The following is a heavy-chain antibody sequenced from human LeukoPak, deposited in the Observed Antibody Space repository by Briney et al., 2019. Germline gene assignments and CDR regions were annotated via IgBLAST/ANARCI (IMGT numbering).Heavy chain of an antibody. CDR2: ISAYNGNT. Sequence: ASVKVSCKASGYTFTSYGISWVRQAPGQGLEWMGWISAYNGNTNYAQKLRGRVTMTTDTSTSTAYMELRSLRSDDTAVYYCARDPLTYYYDSSGYYYYYYMDVWGKGTTVTVSS. CDR1: GYTFTSYG. D-gene: IGHD3-22*01. J-gene: IGHJ6*03. CDR3: ARDPLTYYYDSSGYYYYYYMDV. V-gene: IGHV1-18*01.